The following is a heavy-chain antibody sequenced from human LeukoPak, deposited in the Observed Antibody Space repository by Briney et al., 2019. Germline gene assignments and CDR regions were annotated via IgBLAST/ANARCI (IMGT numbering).Heavy chain of an antibody. CDR1: GGSISSYY. Sequence: SETLSLTCTVSGGSISSYYWSWIRQPPGKGLEWIGYINYSGSTNYNPSLKSRVTISVDTSKNQFSLKLTSVTAADTAVYYCARSLVVPAAMQGNYYYYGRDVWGQGTTVTVSS. CDR3: ARSLVVPAAMQGNYYYYGRDV. D-gene: IGHD2-2*01. J-gene: IGHJ6*02. CDR2: INYSGST. V-gene: IGHV4-59*01.